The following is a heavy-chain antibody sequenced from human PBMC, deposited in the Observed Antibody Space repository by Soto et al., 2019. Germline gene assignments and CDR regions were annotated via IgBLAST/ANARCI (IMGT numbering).Heavy chain of an antibody. CDR3: ARGLFDRYSGRTARFDY. CDR2: IIPIFGTA. J-gene: IGHJ4*02. D-gene: IGHD1-26*01. CDR1: GGTFSSYA. V-gene: IGHV1-69*06. Sequence: QVQLVQSGAEVKKPGSSVKVSCKASGGTFSSYAISWVRQAPGQGLEWMGGIIPIFGTANYAQKFQGRVTITADKSTSKAYMELSSLRSEDTAVYYCARGLFDRYSGRTARFDYWGQGTLVTVSS.